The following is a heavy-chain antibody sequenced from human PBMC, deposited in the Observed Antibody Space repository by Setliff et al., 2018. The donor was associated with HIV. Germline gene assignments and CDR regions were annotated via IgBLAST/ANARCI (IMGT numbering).Heavy chain of an antibody. Sequence: ASVKVSCKASGFTFSKSAIHWVRQAPGQRLELMAWINAANGHAKYSQKFQGRVTITRDTSATIAYMELSSLTSEDTALYFCSRTDYDSGKSVLDSWGQGTLVTVSS. CDR2: INAANGHA. CDR3: SRTDYDSGKSVLDS. CDR1: GFTFSKSA. V-gene: IGHV1-3*01. D-gene: IGHD3-10*01. J-gene: IGHJ5*01.